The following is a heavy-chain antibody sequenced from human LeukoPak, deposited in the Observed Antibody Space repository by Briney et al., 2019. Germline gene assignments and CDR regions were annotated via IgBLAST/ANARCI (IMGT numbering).Heavy chain of an antibody. D-gene: IGHD2-2*01. CDR2: IKQDGSEK. Sequence: GGSLRLSCAASGFTFSSYWMHWVRQAPGKGLEWVANIKQDGSEKYYVDSVKGRFTISRDNAKNSLYLQMNSLRAEDTAVYYCARDKVDIVVVPAKESDYKYYYFMDVWGKGTTVTVSS. J-gene: IGHJ6*03. CDR3: ARDKVDIVVVPAKESDYKYYYFMDV. CDR1: GFTFSSYW. V-gene: IGHV3-7*01.